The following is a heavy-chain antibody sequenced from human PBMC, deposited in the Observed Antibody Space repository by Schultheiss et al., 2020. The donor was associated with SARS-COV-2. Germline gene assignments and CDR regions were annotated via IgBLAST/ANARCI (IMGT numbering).Heavy chain of an antibody. CDR1: GYTFTKYG. CDR3: ARVINGITSTYFDY. CDR2: INPNSGAT. D-gene: IGHD3-10*01. V-gene: IGHV1-18*01. Sequence: ASVKVSCKASGYTFTKYGITWVRQAPGQGLEWMGWINPNSGATKYAQKFQGRVTMTRDTSTSTVYMELSSLRSEDTAVYYCARVINGITSTYFDYWGQGTLVTVSS. J-gene: IGHJ4*02.